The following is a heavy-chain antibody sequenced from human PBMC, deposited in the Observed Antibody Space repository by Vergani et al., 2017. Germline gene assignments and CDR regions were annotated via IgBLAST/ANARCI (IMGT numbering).Heavy chain of an antibody. D-gene: IGHD6-13*01. CDR1: GFTFSSYS. CDR3: ARAGYSSSWYEGYFDY. Sequence: VQLVESGGGLVKPGGSLRLSCAASGFTFSSYSMNWVRQAPGKGLEWVSSISSSRSYLYYADSVKGRFTISRDNAKKPLYLHMNSLRAEDTAVYYCARAGYSSSWYEGYFDYWGQGTLVTVSS. CDR2: ISSSRSYL. J-gene: IGHJ4*02. V-gene: IGHV3-21*01.